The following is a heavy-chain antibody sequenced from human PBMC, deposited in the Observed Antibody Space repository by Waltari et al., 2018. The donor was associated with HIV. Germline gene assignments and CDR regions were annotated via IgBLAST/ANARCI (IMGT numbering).Heavy chain of an antibody. J-gene: IGHJ4*02. V-gene: IGHV3-15*01. CDR2: IKSKNDGWTI. CDR3: VTDAVAVPLDTAY. CDR1: GITSINAW. D-gene: IGHD2-21*01. Sequence: EVHLVESGGGLVKHGGSLSGTCTVAGITSINAWMSWVRQAPGKGLEWLGRIKSKNDGWTIDYAAPVKDRFTILRDDSKHTLYLEMSSLKIEDTGIYYCVTDAVAVPLDTAYWGQGTLVTVSS.